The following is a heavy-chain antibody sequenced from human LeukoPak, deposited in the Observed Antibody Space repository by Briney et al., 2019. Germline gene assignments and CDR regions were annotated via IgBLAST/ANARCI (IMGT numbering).Heavy chain of an antibody. CDR1: GGSISSSSYY. J-gene: IGHJ3*02. CDR3: ARLTYQPRDAFDI. V-gene: IGHV4-39*01. CDR2: VYYSGST. Sequence: SETLSLTCTVSGGSISSSSYYWGWIRQPPGKGLEWIGSVYYSGSTYYNPSLKSRVTTSVDTSKNQFSLKLSSVTAADTAVYYCARLTYQPRDAFDIWGQGTMVTVSS. D-gene: IGHD2-2*01.